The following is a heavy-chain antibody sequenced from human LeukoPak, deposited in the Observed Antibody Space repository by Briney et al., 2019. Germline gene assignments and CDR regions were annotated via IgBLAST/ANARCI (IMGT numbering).Heavy chain of an antibody. D-gene: IGHD3-10*01. CDR2: INHSGST. CDR3: ARQTALLLWFGETQYWFDP. J-gene: IGHJ5*02. CDR1: GGSFSGYY. V-gene: IGHV4-34*01. Sequence: SETLSLTCAVYGGSFSGYYWSGIRQPPGKGLEWIGEINHSGSTNYNPSLKSRVTISVDTSKNQFSLKLSSVTAADTAVYYCARQTALLLWFGETQYWFDPWGQGTLVTVSS.